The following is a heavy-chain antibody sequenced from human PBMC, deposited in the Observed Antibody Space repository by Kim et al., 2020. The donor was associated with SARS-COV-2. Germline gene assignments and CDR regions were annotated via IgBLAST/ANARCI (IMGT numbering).Heavy chain of an antibody. CDR2: RGAGAKWSY. V-gene: IGHV6-1*01. CDR1: GDSVSSNSAT. CDR3: VRQATRAYYNDGMDV. D-gene: IGHD2-2*01. J-gene: IGHJ6*02. Sequence: SQTLSLTCAISGDSVSSNSATWNWIRQSPSRGGEGGGRRGAGAKWSYDYAVSVKSQITINPDTSKNQFSLQLNSVTPEDTAVYYCVRQATRAYYNDGMDVWGQGTTVTVSS.